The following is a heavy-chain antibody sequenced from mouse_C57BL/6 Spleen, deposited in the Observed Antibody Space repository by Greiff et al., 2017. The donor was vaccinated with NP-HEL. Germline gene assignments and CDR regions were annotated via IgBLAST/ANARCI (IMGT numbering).Heavy chain of an antibody. J-gene: IGHJ3*01. Sequence: EVQLQQSVAELVRPGASVKLSCTASGFNIKNTYMHWVKQSPEQGLEWIGRIDPANGNTKYAPKFQGKVTITADTSSNTAYLQLSSLTSEDTAIYYCHTASYDYDEGDWFAYWGQGTLVTVSA. CDR3: HTASYDYDEGDWFAY. CDR2: IDPANGNT. V-gene: IGHV14-3*01. D-gene: IGHD2-4*01. CDR1: GFNIKNTY.